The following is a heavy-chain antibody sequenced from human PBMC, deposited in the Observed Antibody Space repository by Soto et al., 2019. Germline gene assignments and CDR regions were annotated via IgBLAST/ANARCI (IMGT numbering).Heavy chain of an antibody. CDR3: ARYDRSACYYYGMDV. Sequence: SVKVSSKASGATFSSYAISWARQAPGQRLEWMGGIIPIFGTANSAQKFQGRVTITADESTSKAYMELSSLRSEDTAVYYCARYDRSACYYYGMDVWGQGTTVTVSS. D-gene: IGHD3-16*01. V-gene: IGHV1-69*13. CDR1: GATFSSYA. J-gene: IGHJ6*02. CDR2: IIPIFGTA.